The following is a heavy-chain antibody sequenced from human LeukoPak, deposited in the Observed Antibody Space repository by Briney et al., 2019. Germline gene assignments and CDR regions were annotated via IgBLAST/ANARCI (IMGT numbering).Heavy chain of an antibody. CDR1: GGSISSGGYY. J-gene: IGHJ5*02. CDR3: ARAGMVLAALGVENWFDP. Sequence: SQTLSLTCTVSGGSISSGGYYWSWIRQHPGKGLEWIGYIYYSGSTYYNPSLKSRVTISVDTSKNQFSLKLSSVTAADTAVYYCARAGMVLAALGVENWFDPWGQGTLVTVSS. V-gene: IGHV4-31*03. CDR2: IYYSGST. D-gene: IGHD2-15*01.